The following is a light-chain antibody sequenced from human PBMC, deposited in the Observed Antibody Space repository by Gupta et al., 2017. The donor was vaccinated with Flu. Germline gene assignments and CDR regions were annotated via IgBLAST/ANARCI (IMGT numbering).Light chain of an antibody. V-gene: IGKV1-39*01. CDR2: AAS. J-gene: IGKJ2*01. CDR1: QSISNY. CDR3: QQSYSIPFT. Sequence: DIQMTPTPPSLSASVGDRVTITCRASQSISNYLNWYQQKPGKAPKLLIYAASSLQSGVPSRFSGSGSGTDFTLTISSLQPEDFATYYCQQSYSIPFTFGQGTKLEIK.